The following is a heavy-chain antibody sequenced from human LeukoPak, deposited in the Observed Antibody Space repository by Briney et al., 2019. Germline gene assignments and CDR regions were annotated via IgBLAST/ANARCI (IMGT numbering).Heavy chain of an antibody. D-gene: IGHD5-12*01. CDR2: ISWNSGKI. Sequence: PGGSLRLSCAASGFTLDNYAMGWVRHGPGKGVEGVSDISWNSGKIFYAESGKGQFNMARDKDKNSMYVQMDRLRAEDRALYYSAKGGHSGYESYDLGTDYIDYWGQGTLFTVSS. J-gene: IGHJ4*02. CDR1: GFTLDNYA. V-gene: IGHV3-9*01. CDR3: AKGGHSGYESYDLGTDYIDY.